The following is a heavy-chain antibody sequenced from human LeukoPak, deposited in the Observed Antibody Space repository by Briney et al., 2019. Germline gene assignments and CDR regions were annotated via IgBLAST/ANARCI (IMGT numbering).Heavy chain of an antibody. CDR1: GGSIGTHQ. D-gene: IGHD1-26*01. CDR3: ARHSAIYYDFDY. Sequence: PSETLSLTCTVSGGSIGTHQWTWIRQSPGKGLEWIGHVLYSGKTNYNPSLKSRITISVDTSKNHFSLRLSSVTAADTAVYYCARHSAIYYDFDYWGQGTLVTVSS. V-gene: IGHV4-59*08. J-gene: IGHJ4*02. CDR2: VLYSGKT.